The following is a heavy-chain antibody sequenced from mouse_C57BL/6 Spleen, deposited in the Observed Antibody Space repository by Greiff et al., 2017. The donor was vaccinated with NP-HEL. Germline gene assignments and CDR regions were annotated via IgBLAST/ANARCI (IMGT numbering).Heavy chain of an antibody. CDR1: GYAFSSYW. V-gene: IGHV1-80*01. Sequence: VKLQESGAELVKPGASVKISCKASGYAFSSYWMNWVKQRPGKGLEWIGQIYPGDGDTNYNGKFKGKATLTADKSSSTAYMQLSSLTSEDSAVYFCARCENYYGSSYYAMDYWGQGTSVTVSS. D-gene: IGHD1-1*01. CDR3: ARCENYYGSSYYAMDY. J-gene: IGHJ4*01. CDR2: IYPGDGDT.